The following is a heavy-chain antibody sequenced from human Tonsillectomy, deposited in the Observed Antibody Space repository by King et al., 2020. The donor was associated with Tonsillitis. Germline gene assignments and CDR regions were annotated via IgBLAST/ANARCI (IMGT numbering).Heavy chain of an antibody. D-gene: IGHD3-3*01. V-gene: IGHV4-34*01. CDR3: ARGKYDFWSGYPDYFDY. CDR2: ISHSGST. Sequence: VQLQQWGGGLLKPSETLSLTCAVYGGSFSDYYWSWIRQPPGKGLEWLGEISHSGSTNYNPSLKSRATLSVDTSKNQFSLKLSSVTAADTAVYYCARGKYDFWSGYPDYFDYWGQGTLVTVSS. CDR1: GGSFSDYY. J-gene: IGHJ4*02.